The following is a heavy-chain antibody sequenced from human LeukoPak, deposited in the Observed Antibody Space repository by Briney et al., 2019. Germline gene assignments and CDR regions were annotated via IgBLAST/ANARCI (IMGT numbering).Heavy chain of an antibody. CDR1: GGSISSYY. CDR2: IYYSGST. D-gene: IGHD3-10*01. V-gene: IGHV4-59*01. CDR3: ASTTNGEDGDYFDY. Sequence: SETLSLTCTVSGGSISSYYWSWIRQPPGKGLEWIGYIYYSGSTNYNPSLKSRVTISVDTSKNQFSLKLSSVTAADTAVYYCASTTNGEDGDYFDYWGEGTLVTVSS. J-gene: IGHJ4*02.